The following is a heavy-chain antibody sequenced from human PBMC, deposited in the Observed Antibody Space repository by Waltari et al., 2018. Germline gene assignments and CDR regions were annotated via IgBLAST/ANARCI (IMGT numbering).Heavy chain of an antibody. CDR3: AKERRDRTTPYYYYYYMDA. J-gene: IGHJ6*03. D-gene: IGHD1-1*01. CDR2: IRYDGSNK. CDR1: GFTFSSYG. V-gene: IGHV3-30*02. Sequence: QVQLVESGGGVVQPGGSQRLSCAASGFTFSSYGMHWVRQAPGKGLEWVAFIRYDGSNKYYADSVKGRFTISRDNSKNTLYLQMNSLRAEDTAVYYCAKERRDRTTPYYYYYYMDAWGKGTTVTVSS.